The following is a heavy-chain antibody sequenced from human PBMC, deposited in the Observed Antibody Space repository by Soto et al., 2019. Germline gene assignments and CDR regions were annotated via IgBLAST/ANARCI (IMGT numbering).Heavy chain of an antibody. V-gene: IGHV4-30-2*01. CDR2: IYHSGST. CDR1: GGSIPGGGYS. J-gene: IGHJ3*02. Sequence: PSETLSLTCAVSGGSIPGGGYSWSWIRQPTGKGLEWIGYIYHSGSTYYNPSLKSRVTISVDRSKNQFSMKLSSVTAADTDVYYCARVQRADAFDIWGQGTMVT. CDR3: ARVQRADAFDI.